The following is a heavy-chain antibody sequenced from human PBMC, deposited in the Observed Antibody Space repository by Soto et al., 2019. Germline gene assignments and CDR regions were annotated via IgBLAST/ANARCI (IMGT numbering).Heavy chain of an antibody. CDR1: GDTFTSYY. J-gene: IGHJ1*01. Sequence: ASVQVACKPSGDTFTSYYRQWVRQTPGRGLEWMGIINPDNGSTNYAQKLRGRVTMTRDTSTSTVYMDLTSLRSEDTAVYYCARGLGVGSGLRLQHWGQGTLVTVS. CDR3: ARGLGVGSGLRLQH. D-gene: IGHD6-19*01. V-gene: IGHV1-46*04. CDR2: INPDNGST.